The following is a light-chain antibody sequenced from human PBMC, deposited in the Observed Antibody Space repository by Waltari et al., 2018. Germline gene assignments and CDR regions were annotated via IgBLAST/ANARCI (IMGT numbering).Light chain of an antibody. V-gene: IGLV8-61*01. Sequence: QTVVTQEPSLSVSPGGTVTLTCALSSGSVSTTSYATWYRQTPGQAPRTLLYQGNNRSSGVPDRFAGSILGNKVALTITGAQADDECHYYCSLYMGSGIWVFGGGTKLTVL. CDR1: SGSVSTTSY. CDR2: QGN. CDR3: SLYMGSGIWV. J-gene: IGLJ3*02.